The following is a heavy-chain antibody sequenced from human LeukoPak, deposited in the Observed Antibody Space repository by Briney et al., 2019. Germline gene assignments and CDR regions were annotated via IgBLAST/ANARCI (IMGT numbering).Heavy chain of an antibody. J-gene: IGHJ4*02. D-gene: IGHD5-18*01. CDR2: VKGDGRTT. CDR1: GLTFSDFW. CDR3: ATGHSYGYDY. Sequence: QPGGSLRLSCAASGLTFSDFWMHWVRQPPGKGLVWVALVKGDGRTTIYADSVKGRFTISRDNAKNTLYLQMNSLKADDSGVYYCATGHSYGYDYWGQGVLVTVSS. V-gene: IGHV3-74*01.